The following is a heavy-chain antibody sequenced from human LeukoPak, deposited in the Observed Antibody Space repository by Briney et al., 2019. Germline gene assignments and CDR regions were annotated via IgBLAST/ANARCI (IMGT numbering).Heavy chain of an antibody. V-gene: IGHV3-30*03. CDR2: ISYDGSNK. D-gene: IGHD6-25*01. Sequence: GGSLRLSCAASGFTFSSYGMHWVRQAPGKGLEWVAVISYDGSNKYYADSVKGRFTISRDNSKNTLYLQMNSLRAEDTAVYYCAREAQRGTTHAFDIWGQGTMVTVSS. CDR3: AREAQRGTTHAFDI. CDR1: GFTFSSYG. J-gene: IGHJ3*02.